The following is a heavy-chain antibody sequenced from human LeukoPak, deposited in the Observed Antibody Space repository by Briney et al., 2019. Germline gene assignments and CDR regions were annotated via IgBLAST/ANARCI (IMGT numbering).Heavy chain of an antibody. J-gene: IGHJ4*02. V-gene: IGHV4-39*01. CDR1: GGSISNSGYY. CDR3: ARRGSGWYYFDY. CDR2: IYYSGIT. Sequence: SETLSLTCTVSGGSISNSGYYWGWIRQPPGKGLEYIGSIYYSGITSYNPSLKSRVTISVDTSKNQFSLKLSSGTAADTAVYYCARRGSGWYYFDYWGQGTLVTVSS. D-gene: IGHD6-19*01.